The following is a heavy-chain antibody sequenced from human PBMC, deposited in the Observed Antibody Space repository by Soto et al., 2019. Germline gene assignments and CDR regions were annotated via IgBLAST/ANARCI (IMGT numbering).Heavy chain of an antibody. CDR2: ISSSSSYI. CDR1: GYTFTSYD. J-gene: IGHJ6*02. CDR3: ARVVDYYDPYYYYGMDV. V-gene: IGHV3-21*01. D-gene: IGHD3-22*01. Sequence: VQLVQSGAEVKKPGASVKVSCKASGYTFTSYDINWVRQATGQGLEWVSSISSSSSYIYYADSVKGRFTISRDNAKNSLYLQMNSLRAEDTAVYYCARVVDYYDPYYYYGMDVWGQGTTVTVSS.